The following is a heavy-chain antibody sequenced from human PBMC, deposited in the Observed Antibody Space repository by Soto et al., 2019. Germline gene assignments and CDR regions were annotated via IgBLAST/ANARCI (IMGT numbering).Heavy chain of an antibody. CDR2: IHNSGST. Sequence: SGTLSLTCTVSGGSMNSHDYYWSWIRQPPGKGLEWIGYIHNSGSTYYNPSLKSRLTMSMDTSKNHFSLNLRSVTAADTAVYYCVKSGDYGLDAFDLWGQGTMVTVSS. CDR1: GGSMNSHDYY. V-gene: IGHV4-30-4*01. CDR3: VKSGDYGLDAFDL. D-gene: IGHD4-17*01. J-gene: IGHJ3*01.